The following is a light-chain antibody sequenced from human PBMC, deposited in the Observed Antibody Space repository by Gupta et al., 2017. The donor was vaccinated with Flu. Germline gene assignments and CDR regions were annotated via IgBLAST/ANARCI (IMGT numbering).Light chain of an antibody. CDR1: SANIGAGYD. V-gene: IGLV1-40*01. Sequence: QSVLTQPPSVSGAPGQRVTIACTGDSANIGAGYDVQWYQQLPGTAPKLLIYANNDRPSGVPDRFSGSKSDISASLAITGLQSGDEADYYCQSYDSSLSAYVFGTGTKVTVL. J-gene: IGLJ1*01. CDR3: QSYDSSLSAYV. CDR2: ANN.